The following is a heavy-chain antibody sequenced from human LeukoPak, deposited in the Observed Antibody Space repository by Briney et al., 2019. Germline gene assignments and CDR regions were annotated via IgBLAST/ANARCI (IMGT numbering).Heavy chain of an antibody. J-gene: IGHJ3*02. Sequence: GESLKISCKASGYSFTSNWIAWVRQMPGKGLEWMGIIYPRDSDTRYSPSFQGQVTISADKSINTAYLQWSGLKASDTAVYYCARHVTTASAARGFDIWGQGTMVTVSS. CDR3: ARHVTTASAARGFDI. D-gene: IGHD1-14*01. V-gene: IGHV5-51*01. CDR2: IYPRDSDT. CDR1: GYSFTSNW.